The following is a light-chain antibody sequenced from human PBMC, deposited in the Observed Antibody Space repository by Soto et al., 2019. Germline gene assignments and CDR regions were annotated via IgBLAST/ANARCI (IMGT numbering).Light chain of an antibody. CDR1: QSISSW. Sequence: DIQLAQSPFTLSASERGRVTIACRASQSISSWLAWYQQKPGKAPKLLIYDASSLESGVTSRFSGSGSGTEFTLTISSLQPDDFATYFCQQANSFPLTFGQGTRLEI. J-gene: IGKJ5*01. CDR2: DAS. V-gene: IGKV1-5*01. CDR3: QQANSFPLT.